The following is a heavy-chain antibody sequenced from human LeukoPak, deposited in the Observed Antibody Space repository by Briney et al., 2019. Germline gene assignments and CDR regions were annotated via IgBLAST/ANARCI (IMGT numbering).Heavy chain of an antibody. D-gene: IGHD6-13*01. V-gene: IGHV3-21*01. Sequence: GGSLRLSCAASGFTFSSYSMNWVRQAPGKGLEWVSSVSSSSTYIYYADSVKGRFTISRDNAKNSLHLQMNSLRAKDTAVYYCARNRYGSSLDAFDIWGQGTVVTVSS. J-gene: IGHJ3*02. CDR2: VSSSSTYI. CDR1: GFTFSSYS. CDR3: ARNRYGSSLDAFDI.